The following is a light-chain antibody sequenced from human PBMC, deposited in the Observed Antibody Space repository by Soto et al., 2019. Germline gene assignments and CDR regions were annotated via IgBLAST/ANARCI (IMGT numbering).Light chain of an antibody. J-gene: IGLJ2*01. Sequence: QSVLTQPPSVSAAPGQKVIISCSGSSSNIGNNYVSWYQQLPGTAPKLLIYDNSKRPSGIPDRFSGSKSATSATLGITGLQTGDEADYYCGTWDNSLSAVVFGGGTKLTVL. CDR1: SSNIGNNY. V-gene: IGLV1-51*01. CDR3: GTWDNSLSAVV. CDR2: DNS.